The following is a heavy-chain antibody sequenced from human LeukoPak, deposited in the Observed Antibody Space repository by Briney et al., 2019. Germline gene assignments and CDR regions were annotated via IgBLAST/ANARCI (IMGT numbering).Heavy chain of an antibody. D-gene: IGHD4-11*01. CDR1: GGSISSGSYY. V-gene: IGHV4-61*02. Sequence: SETLSLTCTVSGGSISSGSYYWSWIRQPAGKGLEWIGRIYTSGSTNYSPSLKGRVTISVDTSKNQFSLKLSSVTAADTAVYYCARGHSIEPYYYYYYMDVWGKGTTVTVSS. CDR2: IYTSGST. J-gene: IGHJ6*03. CDR3: ARGHSIEPYYYYYYMDV.